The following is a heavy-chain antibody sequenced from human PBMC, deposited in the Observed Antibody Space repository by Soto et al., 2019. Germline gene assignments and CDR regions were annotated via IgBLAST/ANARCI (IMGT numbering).Heavy chain of an antibody. CDR1: GFTFSSYG. CDR3: ARDSQWLVDY. CDR2: IWYDGSNK. D-gene: IGHD5-12*01. J-gene: IGHJ4*02. Sequence: QVQLVESGGGVVQPGRSLRLSCAASGFTFSSYGMHWVRQAPGKGLEWVAVIWYDGSNKYYADSVKGRFTISRDNFKNTLYLQMNSLRAEDTAVYYCARDSQWLVDYWGQGTLVTVSS. V-gene: IGHV3-33*01.